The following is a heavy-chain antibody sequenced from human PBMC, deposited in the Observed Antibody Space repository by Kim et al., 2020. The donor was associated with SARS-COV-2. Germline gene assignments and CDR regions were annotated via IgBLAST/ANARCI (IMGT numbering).Heavy chain of an antibody. CDR3: AKDFLYCSGGSCPNRQNWFDP. J-gene: IGHJ5*02. D-gene: IGHD2-15*01. CDR1: GFTFSSYA. Sequence: GGSLRLSCAASGFTFSSYAMSWVRQAPGKGLEWVSAISGSGGSTYYADSVKGRFTISRDNSKNTLYLQMNSLRAEDTAVYYCAKDFLYCSGGSCPNRQNWFDPWGQGTLVTVSS. V-gene: IGHV3-23*01. CDR2: ISGSGGST.